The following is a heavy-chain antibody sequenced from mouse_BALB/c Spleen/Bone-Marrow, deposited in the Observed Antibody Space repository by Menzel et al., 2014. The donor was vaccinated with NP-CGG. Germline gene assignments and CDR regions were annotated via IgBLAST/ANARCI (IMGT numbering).Heavy chain of an antibody. CDR1: GYTFTDYY. CDR3: AIHGEAMDY. CDR2: INPNNGDT. Sequence: EVQLQQSGPELVKPGASVKMSCKASGYTFTDYYMKWVKQSHGKNLEWIGDINPNNGDTFYNQKFKGKATLTVDKSSSTAYMQLNSLTSEDSAIYYCAIHGEAMDYWGQGTSVTVSS. J-gene: IGHJ4*01. V-gene: IGHV1-26*01.